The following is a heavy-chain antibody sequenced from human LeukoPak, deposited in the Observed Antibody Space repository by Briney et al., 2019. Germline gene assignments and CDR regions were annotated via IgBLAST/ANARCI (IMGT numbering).Heavy chain of an antibody. Sequence: GGSLRLSCAASGFTFSSYWMSWVRQAPRKGLEWVANIKKDGSEKYYVDSVKGRFTISRDNAKNSLYLQMNSLRAEDTAVYYCARGLIAAAGNPPFDPCGQGSLVTVSS. V-gene: IGHV3-7*03. J-gene: IGHJ5*02. CDR3: ARGLIAAAGNPPFDP. D-gene: IGHD6-13*01. CDR1: GFTFSSYW. CDR2: IKKDGSEK.